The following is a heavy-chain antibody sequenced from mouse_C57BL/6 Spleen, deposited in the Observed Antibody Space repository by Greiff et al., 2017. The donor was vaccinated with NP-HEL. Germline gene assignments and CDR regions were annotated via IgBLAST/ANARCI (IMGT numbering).Heavy chain of an antibody. J-gene: IGHJ3*01. CDR3: ATNWDGGFAY. V-gene: IGHV14-2*01. Sequence: VQLQQSGAELVKPGASVKLSCTASGFNIKDYYMHWVKQRTEQGLEWIGRIDPEDGETKYVPKFQGKATITADTSSNTAYLQLSSLTSEDTAVYYCATNWDGGFAYWGQGTLVTVSA. CDR1: GFNIKDYY. CDR2: IDPEDGET. D-gene: IGHD4-1*02.